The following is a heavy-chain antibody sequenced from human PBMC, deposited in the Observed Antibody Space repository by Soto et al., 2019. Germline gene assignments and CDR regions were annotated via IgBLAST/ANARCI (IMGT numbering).Heavy chain of an antibody. V-gene: IGHV5-51*01. Sequence: PXESVKIACKAAGYIFATSWIAWVRQMPGKGLEWMGIINPTDSDTRYSPSFQGQVTVSADKSISTAYLQWSSLKAADTAMYYCARPDSSGYYVSWGQGTLVTVSS. CDR1: GYIFATSW. J-gene: IGHJ5*02. CDR3: ARPDSSGYYVS. D-gene: IGHD3-22*01. CDR2: INPTDSDT.